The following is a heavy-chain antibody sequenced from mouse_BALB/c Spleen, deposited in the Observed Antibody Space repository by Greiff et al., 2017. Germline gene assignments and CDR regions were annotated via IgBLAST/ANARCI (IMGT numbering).Heavy chain of an antibody. CDR2: INPSNGGT. D-gene: IGHD2-12*01. CDR1: GYTFTGYS. CDR3: TRCDYSSQYYFDY. Sequence: QVQLQQSGAELVKPGASVKLSCKASGYTFTGYSMYWVKQRPGQGLEWIGGINPSNGGTNYNEKFKSKATLTVDKSSSTAYMQRISLTSEDSAVYYSTRCDYSSQYYFDYWGQGTTVTVSS. V-gene: IGHV1S81*02. J-gene: IGHJ2*01.